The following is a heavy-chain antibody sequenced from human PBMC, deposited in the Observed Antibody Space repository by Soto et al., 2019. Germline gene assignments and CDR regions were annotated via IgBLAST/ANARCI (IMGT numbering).Heavy chain of an antibody. D-gene: IGHD2-15*01. CDR1: GYTFTSYG. CDR2: ISAKKGNT. Sequence: ASVKFSCKASGYTFTSYGISWVRQAPGQGLEWMGWISAKKGNTKYAQKFQGRVTMTTDTSTSTAYMELRSLRSDDTAVYYCAREILSPDFYFHGMDVWGQGTTVTVSS. V-gene: IGHV1-18*04. CDR3: AREILSPDFYFHGMDV. J-gene: IGHJ6*02.